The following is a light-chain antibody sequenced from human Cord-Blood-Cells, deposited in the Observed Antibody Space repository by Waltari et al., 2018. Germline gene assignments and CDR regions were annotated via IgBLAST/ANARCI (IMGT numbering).Light chain of an antibody. V-gene: IGLV2-11*01. CDR3: CSYAGSYTYV. Sequence: QSALTQPRPVSGAPGQSVTIPCTGTSRYVCGLYFVSWYQQHPGKAPQLMIYDVSKPPSGVPDRFSGSKSGNTASLTISGLQAEDEADYYCCSYAGSYTYVFGTGTKVTVL. CDR1: SRYVCGLYF. CDR2: DVS. J-gene: IGLJ1*01.